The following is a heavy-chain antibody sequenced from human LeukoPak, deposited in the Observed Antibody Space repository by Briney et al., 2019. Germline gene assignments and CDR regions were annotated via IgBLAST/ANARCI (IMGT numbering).Heavy chain of an antibody. V-gene: IGHV4-34*01. Sequence: SETLSLTCAVYGGSFSGYYWSWIRQPPGKGLEWIGEINHSGSTNYNPSLKSRVTISADTSKNQFSLKLSSVTAADTAVYYCARAPPYGSGSYKGMDVWGKGTTVTVSS. CDR2: INHSGST. J-gene: IGHJ6*04. CDR3: ARAPPYGSGSYKGMDV. CDR1: GGSFSGYY. D-gene: IGHD3-10*01.